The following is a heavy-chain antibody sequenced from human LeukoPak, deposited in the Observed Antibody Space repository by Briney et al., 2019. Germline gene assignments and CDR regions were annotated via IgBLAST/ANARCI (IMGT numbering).Heavy chain of an antibody. J-gene: IGHJ4*02. V-gene: IGHV3-53*01. CDR2: INSDIVT. CDR3: ARDAIGHLVGQYTSVFDD. D-gene: IGHD1-26*01. CDR1: EFTFSSYY. Sequence: GGSLRLSCAASEFTFSSYYMTCVRQAPGKGLAWVLIINSDIVTYHIKSVKGRFTISGDNSNNTLSLQMNSLRAEDTAVYECARDAIGHLVGQYTSVFDDWGQGALVTVSS.